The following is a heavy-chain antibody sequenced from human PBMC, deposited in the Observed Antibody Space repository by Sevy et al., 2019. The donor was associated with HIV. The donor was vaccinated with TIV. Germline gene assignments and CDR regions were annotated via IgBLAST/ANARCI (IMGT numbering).Heavy chain of an antibody. D-gene: IGHD2-2*01. V-gene: IGHV3-72*01. CDR1: GFTFSDHY. CDR2: TRNKANSYTT. CDR3: ARSFCSSTSCSHDGLDV. Sequence: GGSLRLSCAASGFTFSDHYMDWVRQAPGKGLEWVGRTRNKANSYTTEYAAAGKVRFTISRDDSKNSLYLQMNSLKTEDTAVYYCARSFCSSTSCSHDGLDVWGQGTTVTVSS. J-gene: IGHJ6*02.